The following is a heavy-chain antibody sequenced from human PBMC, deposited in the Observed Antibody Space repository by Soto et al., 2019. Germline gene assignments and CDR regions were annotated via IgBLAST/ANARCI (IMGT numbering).Heavy chain of an antibody. CDR2: IIPIFGTA. CDR3: ASPPPSIAAPNYYYYGMDV. D-gene: IGHD6-6*01. Sequence: SVKVSCKASGGTFSSYAISWVRQAPGQGLEWMGGIIPIFGTANYAQKFQGRVTITADESTSTAYMELSSLRSEDTAVYYCASPPPSIAAPNYYYYGMDVWGQGTTVTVSS. CDR1: GGTFSSYA. J-gene: IGHJ6*02. V-gene: IGHV1-69*13.